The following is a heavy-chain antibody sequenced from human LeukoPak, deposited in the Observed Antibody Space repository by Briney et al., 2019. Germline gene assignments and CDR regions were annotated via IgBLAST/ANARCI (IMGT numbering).Heavy chain of an antibody. J-gene: IGHJ4*02. V-gene: IGHV1-58*02. D-gene: IGHD2-15*01. CDR2: IVVGSGNT. Sequence: SVKVSCKASGFTFTSSAMQWVRQARGQRLEWIGWIVVGSGNTIYAQKFQERVTITRDMSTSTAYMELSSLRSEDTAVYYCAAYCSSGICRIDYFDYWGQGTLVTVSS. CDR3: AAYCSSGICRIDYFDY. CDR1: GFTFTSSA.